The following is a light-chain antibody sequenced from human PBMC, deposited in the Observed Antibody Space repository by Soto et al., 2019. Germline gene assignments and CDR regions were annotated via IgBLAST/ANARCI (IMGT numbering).Light chain of an antibody. Sequence: IVLTHSPGTLSLSPWERATLSCRASESVSSSYLAWYQQKPGQAPRLLIFGASSRATGTPDRFSGSGSGTDFTLTISRLEPEDFAVYYCQQYNNWWKFGQGTKVDIK. CDR2: GAS. CDR1: ESVSSSY. J-gene: IGKJ1*01. CDR3: QQYNNWWK. V-gene: IGKV3-20*01.